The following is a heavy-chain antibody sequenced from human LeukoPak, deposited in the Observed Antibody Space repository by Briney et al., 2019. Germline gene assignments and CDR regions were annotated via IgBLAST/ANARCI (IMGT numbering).Heavy chain of an antibody. CDR2: ISYDGSNK. D-gene: IGHD3-22*01. J-gene: IGHJ4*02. Sequence: GGSLRLSCAASGFTFSSYAMHWVRQAPGKGLEWVAVISYDGSNKYYADSVKGRFTISRDNSKNTLYLQMNSLRAEDTAVYYCARDMYYYDSSGYYPEYWGQGTLVTVSS. CDR3: ARDMYYYDSSGYYPEY. V-gene: IGHV3-30*04. CDR1: GFTFSSYA.